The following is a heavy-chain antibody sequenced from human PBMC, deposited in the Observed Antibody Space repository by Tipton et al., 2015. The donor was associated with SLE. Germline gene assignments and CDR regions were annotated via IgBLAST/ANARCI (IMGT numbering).Heavy chain of an antibody. CDR3: ARGLLYSSTHYYYYYYMDV. V-gene: IGHV4-59*11. CDR1: GASISSHQ. J-gene: IGHJ6*03. CDR2: VYYTGNT. Sequence: TLSLTCTVSGASISSHQWSWIRQSPREGLEWIGTVYYTGNTFYNPSLKSRVTISVDTSKNQFSLKLSSVTAADTAVYYCARGLLYSSTHYYYYYYMDVWGKGTTVTVSS. D-gene: IGHD6-13*01.